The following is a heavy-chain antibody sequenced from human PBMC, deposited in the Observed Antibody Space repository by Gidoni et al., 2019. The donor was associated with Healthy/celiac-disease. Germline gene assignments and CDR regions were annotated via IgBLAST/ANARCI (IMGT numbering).Heavy chain of an antibody. CDR1: GFTFSSYA. CDR3: ARDPCSSTSCYVGL. J-gene: IGHJ3*01. Sequence: VQLVGSGGGVVQPGRSLRLSCAASGFTFSSYAMHWVRQAPGKGLEWVAVISYDGSNKYYAESVKGRFTISRDNSKNTLYLQMNSLRAEDTAVYYCARDPCSSTSCYVGLWGQGTMVTVSS. CDR2: ISYDGSNK. D-gene: IGHD2-2*01. V-gene: IGHV3-30-3*01.